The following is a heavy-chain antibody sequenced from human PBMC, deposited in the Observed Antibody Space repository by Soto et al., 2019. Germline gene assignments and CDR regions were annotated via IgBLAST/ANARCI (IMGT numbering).Heavy chain of an antibody. D-gene: IGHD3-22*01. Sequence: GGSLRLSCAASGFTVSSNYMSWVRQAPGKGLEWVSVIYSGGSTYYADSVKGRFTISRDNSKNTLYLQMNSLRAEDTAVYYCARASWGSSGYYYEYYFDYWGQGTLVTVSS. V-gene: IGHV3-53*01. CDR1: GFTVSSNY. J-gene: IGHJ4*02. CDR3: ARASWGSSGYYYEYYFDY. CDR2: IYSGGST.